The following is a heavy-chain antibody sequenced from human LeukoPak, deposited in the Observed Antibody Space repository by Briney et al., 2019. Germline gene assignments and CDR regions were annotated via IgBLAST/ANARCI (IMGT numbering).Heavy chain of an antibody. J-gene: IGHJ3*02. CDR2: ISGSGDRT. Sequence: PGGSLRLSCAASGITGSSYAMTWVRQAPGKGLEWVSSISGSGDRTMYADSVKGRLTISRDNFKNTLYLQMNSLRAEDTALYHCAKDPNGDYIGAFDMWGQGTMVTVSS. CDR1: GITGSSYA. V-gene: IGHV3-23*01. D-gene: IGHD4-17*01. CDR3: AKDPNGDYIGAFDM.